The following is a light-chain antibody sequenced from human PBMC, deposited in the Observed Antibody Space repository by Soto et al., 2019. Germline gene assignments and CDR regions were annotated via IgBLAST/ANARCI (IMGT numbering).Light chain of an antibody. CDR1: QSISNW. Sequence: DIQMTQSPFTLSASVGDRVTITCRASQSISNWLAWYQQKPGKAPKLLIYGASNLESGVPSRFSGSGFGTELSLTISSLQPDDFATYYCQRYNNPFGPGTKVDIK. CDR2: GAS. CDR3: QRYNNP. V-gene: IGKV1-5*01. J-gene: IGKJ3*01.